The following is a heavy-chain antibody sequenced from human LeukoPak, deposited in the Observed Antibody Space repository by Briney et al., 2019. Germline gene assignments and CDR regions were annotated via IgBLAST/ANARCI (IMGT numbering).Heavy chain of an antibody. CDR2: LYFGGRT. D-gene: IGHD2-8*01. CDR1: GDSISSSDYC. J-gene: IGHJ5*02. CDR3: ARHRSHHGWFDP. Sequence: SETLSLTCTVSGDSISSSDYCWSWIRQPPGRGLEFVGCLYFGGRTYYNPSLNGRVTISVDTSKNQFSLNLYSMTAADTALYFCARHRSHHGWFDPWGQGTLVTVSS. V-gene: IGHV4-39*01.